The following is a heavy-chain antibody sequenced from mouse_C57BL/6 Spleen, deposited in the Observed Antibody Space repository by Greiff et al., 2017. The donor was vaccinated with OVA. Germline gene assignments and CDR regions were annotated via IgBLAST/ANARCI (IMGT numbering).Heavy chain of an antibody. CDR3: ARGGWLLGSYFDY. CDR1: GYSITSGYY. D-gene: IGHD2-3*01. Sequence: EVHLVESGPGLVKPSQSLSLTCSVTGYSITSGYYWNWIRQFPGNKLEWMGYISYDGSNNYNPSLKNRISITRDTSKNQFFLKLNSVTTEDTATYYGARGGWLLGSYFDYWGQGTTLTVSS. J-gene: IGHJ2*01. CDR2: ISYDGSN. V-gene: IGHV3-6*01.